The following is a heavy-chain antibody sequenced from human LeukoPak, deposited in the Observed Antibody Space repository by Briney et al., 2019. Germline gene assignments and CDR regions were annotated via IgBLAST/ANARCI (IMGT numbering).Heavy chain of an antibody. D-gene: IGHD3-10*01. CDR1: GYSFTNSW. J-gene: IGHJ4*02. CDR2: IYPGDSDT. V-gene: IGHV5-51*01. CDR3: ARQVGGAYYFDS. Sequence: GESLQISCKGSGYSFTNSWLGWVRQMPGKGLEWMGIIYPGDSDTRYSPSFQGQITISADKSISTAYLQWSSLKASDTAVYYCARQVGGAYYFDSWGQGALVTASS.